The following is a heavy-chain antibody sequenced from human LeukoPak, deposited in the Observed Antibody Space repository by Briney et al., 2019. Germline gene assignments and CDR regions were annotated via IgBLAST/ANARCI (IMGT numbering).Heavy chain of an antibody. V-gene: IGHV1-69*05. J-gene: IGHJ6*03. Sequence: ASVKVSCKASGGTFSSYAISWVRQAPGQGLEWMGGIIPIFGTANYAQTFQGRVTITTDESTSTAYMELSSLRSEDTAVYYCARAGIAARLTDYYYYYMDVWGKGTTVTVSS. CDR1: GGTFSSYA. D-gene: IGHD6-6*01. CDR2: IIPIFGTA. CDR3: ARAGIAARLTDYYYYYMDV.